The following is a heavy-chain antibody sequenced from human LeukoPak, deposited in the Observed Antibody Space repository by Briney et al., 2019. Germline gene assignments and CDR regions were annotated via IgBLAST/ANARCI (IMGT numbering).Heavy chain of an antibody. CDR2: ISAYNGKT. Sequence: ASVKVSCKASGYTVTSYGISWVRQAPGQGLEWTGWISAYNGKTNYAPKLQGRATLTTDTSTSTAYMELRSLRSDDTAVYYCARLGYCSGGSCYASWFDPWGQGTLVTVSS. D-gene: IGHD2-15*01. J-gene: IGHJ5*02. CDR3: ARLGYCSGGSCYASWFDP. V-gene: IGHV1-18*01. CDR1: GYTVTSYG.